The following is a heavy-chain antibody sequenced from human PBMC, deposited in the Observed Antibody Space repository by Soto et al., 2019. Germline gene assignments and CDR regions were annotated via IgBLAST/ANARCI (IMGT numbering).Heavy chain of an antibody. CDR1: GYTFTSYG. D-gene: IGHD3-3*01. J-gene: IGHJ3*02. V-gene: IGHV1-18*01. CDR2: ISASNGNS. CDR3: SRDVRIFGVVTDAFDI. Sequence: ASVKVSCKASGYTFTSYGISWVRQAPGQGLEWMGWISASNGNSNYAEKLQGRVTLTTDTSTSTAYMDLRSLSSDATAVYYCSRDVRIFGVVTDAFDIWGQGKMVTVAS.